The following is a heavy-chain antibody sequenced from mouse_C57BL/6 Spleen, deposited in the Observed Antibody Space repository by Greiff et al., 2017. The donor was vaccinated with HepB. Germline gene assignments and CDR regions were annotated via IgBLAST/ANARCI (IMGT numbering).Heavy chain of an antibody. CDR2: ISGGGGNT. J-gene: IGHJ2*01. Sequence: EVMLVESGGGLVKPGGSLKLSCAASGFTFSSYTMSWVRQTPEKRLEWVATISGGGGNTYYPDSVKGRFTISRDNARNTLYLQTSSLRSEDTALYYCARFYYSNSLYFDYWGQGTTLTVSS. CDR3: ARFYYSNSLYFDY. D-gene: IGHD2-5*01. CDR1: GFTFSSYT. V-gene: IGHV5-9*01.